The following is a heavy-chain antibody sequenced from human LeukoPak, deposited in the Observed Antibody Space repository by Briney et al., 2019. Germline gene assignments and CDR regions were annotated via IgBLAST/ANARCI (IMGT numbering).Heavy chain of an antibody. V-gene: IGHV3-11*01. CDR3: ARDDYGDYAAEGMDV. J-gene: IGHJ6*02. CDR2: ISSSGSTI. D-gene: IGHD4-17*01. Sequence: GGALRLSCAGSGFTLRDYYMGWIRPAPGEGVEGVSYISSSGSTIYYADSVKGRFTISRDNAKNSLYLQMNSLRAEDTAVYYCARDDYGDYAAEGMDVWGQGTTVTVSS. CDR1: GFTLRDYY.